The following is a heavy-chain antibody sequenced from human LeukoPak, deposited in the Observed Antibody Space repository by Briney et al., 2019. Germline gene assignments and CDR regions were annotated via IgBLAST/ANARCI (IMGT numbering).Heavy chain of an antibody. CDR2: INRSGST. J-gene: IGHJ4*02. CDR1: GGSFSGYY. CDR3: ARFNKITMIVVP. Sequence: SETLSLTCAVYGGSFSGYYWSWIRQPPGKGLEWIGEINRSGSTNYNPSLKSRVTISVDTSKNQFSLKLSSVTAADTAVYYCARFNKITMIVVPWGQGTLVTVSS. D-gene: IGHD3-22*01. V-gene: IGHV4-34*01.